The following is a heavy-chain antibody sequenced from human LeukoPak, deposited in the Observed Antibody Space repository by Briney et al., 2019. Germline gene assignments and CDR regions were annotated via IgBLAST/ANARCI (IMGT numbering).Heavy chain of an antibody. D-gene: IGHD3-22*01. V-gene: IGHV3-30*02. J-gene: IGHJ4*02. Sequence: GGSLRLSCAASGFTFSDYGMHWVRRAPGKGLEWVAFIRYDGSNKYYADSVKGRFTISRDNSKNTLYLQVNSLRAEDTAVYYCVKEKKYYYDTTGYPGYDYWGQGTLVTVSS. CDR3: VKEKKYYYDTTGYPGYDY. CDR1: GFTFSDYG. CDR2: IRYDGSNK.